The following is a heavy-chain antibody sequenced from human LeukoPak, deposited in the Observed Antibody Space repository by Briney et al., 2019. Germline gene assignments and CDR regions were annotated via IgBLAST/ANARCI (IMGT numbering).Heavy chain of an antibody. Sequence: SETLSRTCTVSGGSISSSSYYWGWIRQPPGKGLEWIGSIYYSGSTYYNPSLKSRVTISVDTSKNQFSLKLSSVTAADTAVYYCATATNEYSSSMDVWGKGTTVTVSS. V-gene: IGHV4-39*07. D-gene: IGHD6-6*01. CDR2: IYYSGST. CDR3: ATATNEYSSSMDV. J-gene: IGHJ6*03. CDR1: GGSISSSSYY.